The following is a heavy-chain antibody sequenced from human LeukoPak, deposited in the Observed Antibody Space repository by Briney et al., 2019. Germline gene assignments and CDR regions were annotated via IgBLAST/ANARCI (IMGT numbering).Heavy chain of an antibody. CDR3: ARGLAGGTTWDPQDY. D-gene: IGHD1-7*01. CDR1: GFTFSSYA. Sequence: GGSLRLSCAASGFTFSSYAMSWVRQAPGKGLEWVSAISGSGGSTYYADSVKGWFTISRDNSKNTLYLQMNSLRAEDTAVYYCARGLAGGTTWDPQDYWGQGTLVTVSS. CDR2: ISGSGGST. J-gene: IGHJ4*02. V-gene: IGHV3-23*01.